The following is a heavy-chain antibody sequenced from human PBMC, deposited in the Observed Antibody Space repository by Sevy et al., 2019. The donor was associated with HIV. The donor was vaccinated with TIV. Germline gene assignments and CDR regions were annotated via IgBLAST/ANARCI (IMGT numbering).Heavy chain of an antibody. CDR2: ISYTGST. D-gene: IGHD2-15*01. CDR3: ARRGDNNWFDP. J-gene: IGHJ5*02. Sequence: SETLSLTCTVSGVSISGGAYYWGWIRQPPGKGLEWIGSISYTGSTYYNPSLKSRVTISVDTSKNQFSLKLTSVTAADTAAYCCARRGDNNWFDPWGQGTLVTVSS. CDR1: GVSISGGAYY. V-gene: IGHV4-39*01.